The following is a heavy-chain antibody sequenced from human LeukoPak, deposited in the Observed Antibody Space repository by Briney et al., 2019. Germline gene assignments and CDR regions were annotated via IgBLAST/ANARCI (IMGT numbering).Heavy chain of an antibody. CDR1: VGSISSGDYY. J-gene: IGHJ5*02. Sequence: PSETLSLTCTVSVGSISSGDYYWSWIRQPQGQGLEWIGYIYYSGSNYCNPTLKSRVTISVDTSKNQFSLKLSSVTAADTAVYYCARGEVVPAAVTWGQGTLVTVSS. D-gene: IGHD2-2*01. CDR2: IYYSGSN. CDR3: ARGEVVPAAVT. V-gene: IGHV4-30-4*08.